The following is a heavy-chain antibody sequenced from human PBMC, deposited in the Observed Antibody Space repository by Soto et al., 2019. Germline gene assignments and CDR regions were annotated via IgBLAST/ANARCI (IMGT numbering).Heavy chain of an antibody. CDR2: IVVGSGNT. CDR1: GFTFTSSA. V-gene: IGHV1-58*01. Sequence: SVKVSCKASGFTFTSSAVQWVRQARGQRLEWIGWIVVGSGNTNYAQKFQERVTITRDMSTSTAYMELSSLRSEDTAVYYCARAATYYYDSSGYPPPPQFDYWGQGTLVTVSS. CDR3: ARAATYYYDSSGYPPPPQFDY. D-gene: IGHD3-22*01. J-gene: IGHJ4*02.